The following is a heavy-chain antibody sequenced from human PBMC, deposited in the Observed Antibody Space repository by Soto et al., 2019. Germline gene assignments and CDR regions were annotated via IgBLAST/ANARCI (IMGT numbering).Heavy chain of an antibody. CDR3: ARERGYTYGDAFDI. D-gene: IGHD5-18*01. Sequence: GGSLRLSCAASGFTFSSYSINWVRQAPGKGLEWVSSFSSGSIYIYYADSVKGRFTISRDNAKDSLYLQMNSLRAEDTAVYYCARERGYTYGDAFDIWGQGTMVTVSS. V-gene: IGHV3-21*01. J-gene: IGHJ3*02. CDR1: GFTFSSYS. CDR2: FSSGSIYI.